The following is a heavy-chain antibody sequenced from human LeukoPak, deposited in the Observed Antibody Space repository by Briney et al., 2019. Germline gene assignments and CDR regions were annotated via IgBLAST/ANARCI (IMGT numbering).Heavy chain of an antibody. CDR1: GFTFSSYW. J-gene: IGHJ4*02. D-gene: IGHD1-14*01. CDR2: INSDGSST. Sequence: GGSLRLSCAAYGFTFSSYWMHWVRQAPGKGLVWVSRINSDGSSTSYADSVKGRFTISRDNAKNTLYLQMNSLRAEDTAVYYCARAGQFDYFDCWGQGTLVTVSS. V-gene: IGHV3-74*01. CDR3: ARAGQFDYFDC.